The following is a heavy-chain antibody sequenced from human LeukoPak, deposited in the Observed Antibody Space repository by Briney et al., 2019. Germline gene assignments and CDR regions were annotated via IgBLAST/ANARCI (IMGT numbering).Heavy chain of an antibody. CDR3: ARPRGLSIAAARIRGMDV. CDR1: GFTFSSYA. D-gene: IGHD6-13*01. CDR2: ISGSGGST. J-gene: IGHJ6*02. V-gene: IGHV3-23*01. Sequence: GGSLRLSCAASGFTFSSYAMSWVRQAPGKGLEWVSAISGSGGSTYYADSVKGRFTISRDNSKNTLYLQMNSLRAEDTAVYYCARPRGLSIAAARIRGMDVWGQGTTVTVSS.